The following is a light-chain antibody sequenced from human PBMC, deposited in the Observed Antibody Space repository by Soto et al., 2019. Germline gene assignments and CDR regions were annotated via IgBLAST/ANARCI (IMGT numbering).Light chain of an antibody. CDR1: QSLVYSDRNTY. V-gene: IGKV2-30*01. CDR2: QIS. CDR3: MQGSLWPRT. Sequence: DVVMTQSPLSLPVTLGQPASISCRSSQSLVYSDRNTYLSWFQQRPGQSPRRLIYQISNRDSGVPDRFSRSGSGTDFTLKISRVEAEDVGVYYCMQGSLWPRTCGQGTKVEIK. J-gene: IGKJ1*01.